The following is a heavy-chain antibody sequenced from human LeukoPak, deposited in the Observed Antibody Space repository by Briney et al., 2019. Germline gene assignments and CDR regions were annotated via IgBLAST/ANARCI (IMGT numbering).Heavy chain of an antibody. D-gene: IGHD3-10*01. CDR2: IYYSGST. J-gene: IGHJ5*02. V-gene: IGHV4-59*01. CDR3: ARGGYYGSGNDFRFDP. Sequence: SETLSLTCTVSGGSISSYYWSWIRQPPGKGPEWIGYIYYSGSTNYNPSLKSRVTISVDTSKNQFSLKLSSVTPADTAVYYCARGGYYGSGNDFRFDPWGQGTLVTVSS. CDR1: GGSISSYY.